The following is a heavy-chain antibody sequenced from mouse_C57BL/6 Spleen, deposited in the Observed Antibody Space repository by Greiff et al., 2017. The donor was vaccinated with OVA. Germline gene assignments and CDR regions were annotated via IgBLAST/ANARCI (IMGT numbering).Heavy chain of an antibody. CDR1: GFTFSNYW. CDR2: IRLKSDNYAT. J-gene: IGHJ2*01. D-gene: IGHD1-1*01. CDR3: TKFALYYLYYFDY. V-gene: IGHV6-3*01. Sequence: EVKLVESGGGLVQPGGSMKLSCVASGFTFSNYWMNWVRQSPEKGLEWVAQIRLKSDNYATHYAESVKGRFTISRDDSKSSVYLQMNNLRAEDTGIYYCTKFALYYLYYFDYWGQGTTLTVSS.